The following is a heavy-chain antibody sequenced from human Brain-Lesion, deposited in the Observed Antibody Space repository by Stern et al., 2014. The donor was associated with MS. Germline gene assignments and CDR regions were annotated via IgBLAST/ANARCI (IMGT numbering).Heavy chain of an antibody. J-gene: IGHJ6*02. CDR1: GFTFGNYW. CDR2: IKEDGTEK. CDR3: ARVYNTIYGIVTQRGSGMDV. D-gene: IGHD3-3*01. Sequence: EVQLVASGGGLVQPGGSLTLSCTAAGFTFGNYWMTWVRQAPGKGLVRVAKIKEDGTEKNYVDSVKGRLSISKDNGRHSLYLQMNSLRVEDTALYYCARVYNTIYGIVTQRGSGMDVWGQGTTVIVSS. V-gene: IGHV3-7*01.